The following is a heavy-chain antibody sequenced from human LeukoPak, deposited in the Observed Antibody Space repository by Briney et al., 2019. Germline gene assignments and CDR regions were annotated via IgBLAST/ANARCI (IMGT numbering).Heavy chain of an antibody. CDR3: ARLYEDCTSTTCYQGYFDP. Sequence: GESLKISCKASGYSFSIYSIAWVRQMPGKGLEWMGTIYPGDSDTRYSPSFQGQVTISVDTSVSATYLQWSSLKASDTAIYYCARLYEDCTSTTCYQGYFDPWGQGTLVTVSS. J-gene: IGHJ5*02. CDR1: GYSFSIYS. CDR2: IYPGDSDT. D-gene: IGHD2-2*01. V-gene: IGHV5-51*01.